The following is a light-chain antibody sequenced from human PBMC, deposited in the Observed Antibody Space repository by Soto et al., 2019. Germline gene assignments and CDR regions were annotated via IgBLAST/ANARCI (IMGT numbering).Light chain of an antibody. CDR2: GAS. CDR1: QSVSSSY. V-gene: IGKV3-20*01. CDR3: QRCGDSPT. J-gene: IGKJ4*01. Sequence: EIVLTQSPGTLSLSPGERATLSCRASQSVSSSYLAWYQQKPGPGQAPRLLIYGASTRATGIPDRFSGSGSGPDFTLTISRLEPEDFAVYYCQRCGDSPTFGGGTKVEIK.